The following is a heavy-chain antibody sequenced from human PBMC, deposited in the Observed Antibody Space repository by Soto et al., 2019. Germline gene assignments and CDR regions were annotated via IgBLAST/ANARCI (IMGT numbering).Heavy chain of an antibody. D-gene: IGHD6-19*01. CDR3: ARDWGIAVAGTGLGY. V-gene: IGHV1-18*01. CDR2: IRTYNGNT. CDR1: GYTFTSYV. J-gene: IGHJ4*02. Sequence: ASVKVSCKASGYTFTSYVIIWVRQAPGQGLEWMGWIRTYNGNTNYGQKFLDRVTMTTDTSTSTAYMELRSLRSDDTAVYYCARDWGIAVAGTGLGYWGQGTLVPVSS.